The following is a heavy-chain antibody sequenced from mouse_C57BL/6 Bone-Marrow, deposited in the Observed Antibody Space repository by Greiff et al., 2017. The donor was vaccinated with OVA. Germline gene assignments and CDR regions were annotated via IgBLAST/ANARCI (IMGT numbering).Heavy chain of an antibody. CDR2: INPNNGGT. CDR1: GYTFTDYN. D-gene: IGHD1-1*01. Sequence: DVKLQQSGPELVKPGASVKIPCKASGYTFTDYNMDWVKQSPGKSLEWIGDINPNNGGTIYNQKFKGKATLTVDKSSSTAYMELRSLTSEDTADYDCARGGYGSSLDYWGQGTTPTVSA. CDR3: ARGGYGSSLDY. J-gene: IGHJ2*01. V-gene: IGHV1-18*01.